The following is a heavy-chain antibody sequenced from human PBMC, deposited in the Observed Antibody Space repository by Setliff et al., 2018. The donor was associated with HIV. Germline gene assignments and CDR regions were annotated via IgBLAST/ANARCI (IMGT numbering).Heavy chain of an antibody. Sequence: SETLSLTCTVSGDSISSGGYSWSWIRQPPGKGLEWIGQIHHSGSTNYNPSLRSRVTISIGTSKNQFSLKLSSVTAADTAVYYCATGLIMAPDYWGQGSLVTVSS. D-gene: IGHD2-8*01. CDR3: ATGLIMAPDY. J-gene: IGHJ4*02. CDR2: IHHSGST. V-gene: IGHV4-39*07. CDR1: GDSISSGGYS.